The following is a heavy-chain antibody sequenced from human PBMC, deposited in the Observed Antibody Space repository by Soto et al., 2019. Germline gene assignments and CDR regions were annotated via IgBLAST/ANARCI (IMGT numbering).Heavy chain of an antibody. D-gene: IGHD5-18*01. CDR3: ARALGYTYGHLPIDY. CDR1: GGSFSGYY. CDR2: INHRGST. V-gene: IGHV4-34*01. Sequence: SETLSLTCAVYGGSFSGYYWSWIRQPPGKGLEWIGEINHRGSTNYNPSLKSRVTISVDTSKNQFSLNLNSVTAADTAVYYCARALGYTYGHLPIDYWGQGALVTVSS. J-gene: IGHJ4*02.